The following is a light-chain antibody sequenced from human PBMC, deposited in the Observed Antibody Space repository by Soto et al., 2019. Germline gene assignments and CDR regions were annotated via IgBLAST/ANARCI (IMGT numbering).Light chain of an antibody. CDR1: SSDVGGYNY. J-gene: IGLJ3*02. V-gene: IGLV2-8*01. Sequence: QSVLTQPPSASGSPGQSVTISCTGTSSDVGGYNYVSWYQQYPGRAPKLMIYEVTKRPSGVPDRFSGSKSGNPASLTVSGLQAEDEADYYCSSYAASNNSYFVFGGGTQLTVL. CDR2: EVT. CDR3: SSYAASNNSYFV.